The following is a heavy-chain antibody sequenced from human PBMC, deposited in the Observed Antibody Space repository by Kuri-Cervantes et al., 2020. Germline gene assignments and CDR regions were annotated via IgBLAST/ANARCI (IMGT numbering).Heavy chain of an antibody. D-gene: IGHD3-22*01. V-gene: IGHV1-3*01. CDR2: INAGNGNT. Sequence: ASVKVSCKTSGYNFNIYGIIWVRQAPGQGLEWMGWINAGNGNTKYSQKFQGRVTITRDTPASTAYMELSSLRSEDTAVYYCARGHDSSGSYDYWGQGTLVTVSS. CDR3: ARGHDSSGSYDY. CDR1: GYNFNIYG. J-gene: IGHJ4*02.